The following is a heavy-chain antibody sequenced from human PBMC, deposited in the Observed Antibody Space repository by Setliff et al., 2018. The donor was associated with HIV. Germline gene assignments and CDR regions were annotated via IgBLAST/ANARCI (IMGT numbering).Heavy chain of an antibody. D-gene: IGHD3-3*01. J-gene: IGHJ4*02. CDR2: IYTSGST. CDR3: ARLRAYNFWSGYLDY. CDR1: GGSISSYY. V-gene: IGHV4-4*08. Sequence: SETLSLTCTVSGGSISSYYWSWIRQPPGKGLEWIGYIYTSGSTNYNPSLKSRVTISVDTSKNQFSLKLSSVTAADTAVYYCARLRAYNFWSGYLDYWGQGTLVTVSS.